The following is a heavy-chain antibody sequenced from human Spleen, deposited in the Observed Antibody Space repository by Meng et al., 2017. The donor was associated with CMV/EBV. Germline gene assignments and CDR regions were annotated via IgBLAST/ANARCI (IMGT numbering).Heavy chain of an antibody. CDR3: ARVREHISLGNYWFDP. J-gene: IGHJ5*02. CDR2: IDHSGNS. D-gene: IGHD3-16*01. CDR1: GASITTTKW. Sequence: GASITTTKWWTWVRQPPGKGLEWVGEIDHSGNSNSNPSLESRLTLSLDTSKNHLSLRMTSVTAEDTAIYYCARVREHISLGNYWFDPWGQGTLVTVSS. V-gene: IGHV4-4*02.